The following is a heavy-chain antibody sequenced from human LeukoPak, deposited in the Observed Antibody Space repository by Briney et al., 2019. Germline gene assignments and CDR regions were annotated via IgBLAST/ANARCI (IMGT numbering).Heavy chain of an antibody. Sequence: ASVKVSCKASGYTFTGYYMHWVRQAPGQGLEWMGWINPNSGGTNYAQKFQGRVTMTRDTSISTAYMELSRLRSDDTAVYYCARDRPPQQQLVPVYYYYYGMDVWGQGTTVTVSS. D-gene: IGHD6-13*01. J-gene: IGHJ6*02. CDR1: GYTFTGYY. V-gene: IGHV1-2*02. CDR2: INPNSGGT. CDR3: ARDRPPQQQLVPVYYYYYGMDV.